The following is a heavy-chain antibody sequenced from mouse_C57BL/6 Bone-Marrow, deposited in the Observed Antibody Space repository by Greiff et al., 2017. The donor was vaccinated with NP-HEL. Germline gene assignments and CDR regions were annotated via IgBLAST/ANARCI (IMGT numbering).Heavy chain of an antibody. CDR2: IDPEDGET. V-gene: IGHV14-2*01. Sequence: VQLQQSGAELVKPGASVKLSCTASGFNIKDYYMHWVKQRTEQGLEWIGRIDPEDGETTYATKFQGKATITADTSSNTAYLQLSSLTSEDTAVYYCARRGVDYAMDYWGQGTSVTVSS. CDR1: GFNIKDYY. D-gene: IGHD1-1*01. CDR3: ARRGVDYAMDY. J-gene: IGHJ4*01.